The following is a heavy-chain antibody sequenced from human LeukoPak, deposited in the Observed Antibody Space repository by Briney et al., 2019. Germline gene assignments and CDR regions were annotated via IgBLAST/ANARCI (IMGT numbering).Heavy chain of an antibody. D-gene: IGHD3-3*01. J-gene: IGHJ5*02. Sequence: PGGSLRLSCAASGFTFSSYWMSWVRLAPGKGLEWVANIKQDGSEKYYVDSVKGRFTISRDNAKHSLYLQMNSLRAEDTAVYYCARCDTYYDFWSGYAQNWFDPWGQGTLVTVSS. CDR3: ARCDTYYDFWSGYAQNWFDP. CDR1: GFTFSSYW. CDR2: IKQDGSEK. V-gene: IGHV3-7*01.